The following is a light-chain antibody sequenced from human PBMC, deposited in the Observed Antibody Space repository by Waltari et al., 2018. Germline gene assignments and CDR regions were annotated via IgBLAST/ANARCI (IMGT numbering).Light chain of an antibody. CDR2: DVN. Sequence: QSALTQPASVSGSPGQSIPISCTETSSDIGASYHVSWYQQCPGNAPELIIYDVNSRPSGVSSRFSGSKSGTTASLTISGLQFEDEADYYCMSYTTSTTVIFGGGTKLTVL. J-gene: IGLJ2*01. CDR3: MSYTTSTTVI. V-gene: IGLV2-14*03. CDR1: SSDIGASYH.